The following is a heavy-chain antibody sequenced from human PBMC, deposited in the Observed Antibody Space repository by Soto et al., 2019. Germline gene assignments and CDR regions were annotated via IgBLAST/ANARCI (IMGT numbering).Heavy chain of an antibody. Sequence: SVKVSCKASGYTFTGYYMHWVRQAPGQGLEWMGWINPNSGGTNYAQKFQGRVTMTRDTSISTAYMELSRLRSDDTAVYYCARDYFDWPSLDIWGQGTMVTVSS. J-gene: IGHJ3*02. V-gene: IGHV1-2*02. CDR2: INPNSGGT. D-gene: IGHD3-9*01. CDR3: ARDYFDWPSLDI. CDR1: GYTFTGYY.